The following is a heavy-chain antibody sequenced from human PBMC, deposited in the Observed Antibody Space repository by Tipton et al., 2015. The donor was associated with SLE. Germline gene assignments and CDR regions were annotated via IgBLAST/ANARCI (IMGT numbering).Heavy chain of an antibody. J-gene: IGHJ4*02. D-gene: IGHD1-7*01. Sequence: LSLTCAASGFTFSSYWMSWVRQAPGKGLEWVANIKQDGSEKYYVDSVKGRFTISRDNAKNSLYLQMNSLRAEDTAVYYCASGNYEGSFDCWGQGTLVTVSS. CDR1: GFTFSSYW. CDR3: ASGNYEGSFDC. CDR2: IKQDGSEK. V-gene: IGHV3-7*01.